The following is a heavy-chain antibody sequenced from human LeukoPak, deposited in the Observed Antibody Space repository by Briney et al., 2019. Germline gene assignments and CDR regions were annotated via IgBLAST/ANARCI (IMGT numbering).Heavy chain of an antibody. J-gene: IGHJ4*02. CDR3: ARGRGDLPCFPPFDY. CDR2: IYYSGST. Sequence: SETLSLTCTVSGGSISSYYWSWIRQPPGKGLEWIGYIYYSGSTTYNPSPKSRVTISVEKSKNKFSLKLSSVTAADTGVYYCARGRGDLPCFPPFDYWGQGTLGTVSS. V-gene: IGHV4-59*01. CDR1: GGSISSYY. D-gene: IGHD3-16*01.